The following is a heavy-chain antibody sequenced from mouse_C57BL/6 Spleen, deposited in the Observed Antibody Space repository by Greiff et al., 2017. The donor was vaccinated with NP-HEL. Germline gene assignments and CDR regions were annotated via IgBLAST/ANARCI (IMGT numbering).Heavy chain of an antibody. J-gene: IGHJ3*01. CDR3: AYYDYGWFAY. Sequence: EVQLQQSGPELVKPGASVKISCKASGYTFTDYYMNWVKQSHGKSLEWIGDINPNNGGTSYNQKFKGKATLTVDKSSSPAYMELRSLTSEDSAVYYCAYYDYGWFAYWGQGTLVTVSA. V-gene: IGHV1-26*01. CDR1: GYTFTDYY. D-gene: IGHD2-4*01. CDR2: INPNNGGT.